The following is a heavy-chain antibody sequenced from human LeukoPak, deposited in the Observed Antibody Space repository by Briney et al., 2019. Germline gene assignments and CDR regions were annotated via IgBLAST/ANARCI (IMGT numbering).Heavy chain of an antibody. D-gene: IGHD2-21*01. J-gene: IGHJ4*02. CDR3: ASQGRLLGPFDY. CDR2: INHSGST. CDR1: GGSFSGYY. V-gene: IGHV4-34*01. Sequence: SETLSLTCAVYGGSFSGYYWSWIRQPPGNGLEWIGEINHSGSTNYNPSLKSRVTISVDTSKNQFSLKLSSVTAADTAVYYCASQGRLLGPFDYWGQGTLVTVSS.